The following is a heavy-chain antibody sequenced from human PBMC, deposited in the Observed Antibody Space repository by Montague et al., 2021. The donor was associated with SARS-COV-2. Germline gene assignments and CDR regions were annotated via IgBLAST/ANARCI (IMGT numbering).Heavy chain of an antibody. CDR2: IYYSGST. J-gene: IGHJ3*02. D-gene: IGHD3-22*01. CDR3: ARGGYYDCAFDI. CDR1: GGSISSYY. V-gene: IGHV4-59*01. Sequence: SETLSLTCTVSGGSISSYYWSWIRQPPGKGLEWIGYIYYSGSTNYNPSLKSRVTISVDTSKNQFSLKLSSVTAADTAVYYCARGGYYDCAFDIWGQGTMVTVSS.